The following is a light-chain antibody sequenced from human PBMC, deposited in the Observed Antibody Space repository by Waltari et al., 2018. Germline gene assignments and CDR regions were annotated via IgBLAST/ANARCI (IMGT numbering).Light chain of an antibody. CDR3: QQYDVWPLT. CDR2: GEA. J-gene: IGKJ4*01. V-gene: IGKV3D-15*01. Sequence: EIELTQSPVTLSVSPGERATLSCRARQSIGSALAWYHQKPGQGPRLLFYGEATRATGIPARFSGSGSGTDFTLTISGLQSEDFADYYCQQYDVWPLTFGGGTKVHIK. CDR1: QSIGSA.